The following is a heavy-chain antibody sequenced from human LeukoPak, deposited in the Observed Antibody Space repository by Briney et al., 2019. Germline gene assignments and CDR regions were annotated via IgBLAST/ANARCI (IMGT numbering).Heavy chain of an antibody. D-gene: IGHD5-18*01. CDR2: IHYSGAT. Sequence: KPSETLSLTCTFSGGFINSNRYYWGWIRQPLGKGLEWVGSIHYSGATYYNPSLKSRVTISVDTSNDQVTLNLTSVTAAETAVYYCARHFYSDHWIWSFDILGQGTMVTISS. J-gene: IGHJ3*02. CDR3: ARHFYSDHWIWSFDI. CDR1: GGFINSNRYY. V-gene: IGHV4-39*01.